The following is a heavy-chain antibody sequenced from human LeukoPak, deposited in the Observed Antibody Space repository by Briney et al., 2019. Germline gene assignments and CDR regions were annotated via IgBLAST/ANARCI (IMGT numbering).Heavy chain of an antibody. CDR2: IWYDGSNK. D-gene: IGHD6-19*01. CDR1: GFTFSSYG. CDR3: AKDRHVAVAVPKYYFDF. V-gene: IGHV3-33*06. Sequence: GGSLRLSCAASGFTFSSYGMHWVRQAPGKGLEWVAVIWYDGSNKYYADSVKGRFTISRDNSKNTLYLQMNSLRAEDTAVYYCAKDRHVAVAVPKYYFDFWGQGTLVTVSS. J-gene: IGHJ4*02.